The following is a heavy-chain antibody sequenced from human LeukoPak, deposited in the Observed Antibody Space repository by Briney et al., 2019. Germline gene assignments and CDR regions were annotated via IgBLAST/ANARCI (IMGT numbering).Heavy chain of an antibody. Sequence: ASVKVSCKASGYTFTSYAMHWVRQAPGQRLEWMGWINAGNGNTKYSQKFQGRVTITRDTSASTAYMELSSLRSDDTAVYYCARDFSMVRGVTNFDYWGQGTLVTVSS. CDR2: INAGNGNT. CDR3: ARDFSMVRGVTNFDY. V-gene: IGHV1-3*01. D-gene: IGHD3-10*01. CDR1: GYTFTSYA. J-gene: IGHJ4*02.